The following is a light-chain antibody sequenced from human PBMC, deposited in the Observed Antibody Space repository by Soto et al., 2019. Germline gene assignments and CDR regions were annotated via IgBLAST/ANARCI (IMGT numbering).Light chain of an antibody. Sequence: ETVLTQSPATLSLSPGERATLSCRASQSVSSYLAWYQQKPGQAPRLLIYDAFNRATGIPARFSGSGSGTDFTLTISSLEPADFAVYYCQQRSNWPLTFGGGTKVEIK. J-gene: IGKJ4*01. CDR2: DAF. CDR1: QSVSSY. CDR3: QQRSNWPLT. V-gene: IGKV3-11*01.